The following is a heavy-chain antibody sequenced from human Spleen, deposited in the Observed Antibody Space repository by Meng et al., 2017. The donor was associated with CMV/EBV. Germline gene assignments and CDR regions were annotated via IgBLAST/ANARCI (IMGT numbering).Heavy chain of an antibody. Sequence: GGSLRLSCAASGFTVSSNYMSWVRQAPGKGLEWVSVIYSGGSTYYADSVKGRFTISRHNSKNTLYLQMNSLRAEDTAVYYCARGAGPYNSSSNYDYWGQGTLVTVSS. D-gene: IGHD6-6*01. CDR1: GFTVSSNY. J-gene: IGHJ4*02. CDR3: ARGAGPYNSSSNYDY. CDR2: IYSGGST. V-gene: IGHV3-53*04.